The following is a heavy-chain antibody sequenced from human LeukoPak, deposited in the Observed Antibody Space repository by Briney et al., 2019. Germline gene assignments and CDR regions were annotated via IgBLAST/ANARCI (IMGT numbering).Heavy chain of an antibody. D-gene: IGHD2-15*01. Sequence: GGSLRLSCAASGFTFSSYDMHWVRQATGKGLEWVSAIGTAGDTYYPGSVKGRFTISRENAKNSLYLQMNSLRAGDTAVYYCVRGEIHCSGGSCYSEPSDDAFDIWGQGTMVTVSS. CDR2: IGTAGDT. CDR3: VRGEIHCSGGSCYSEPSDDAFDI. J-gene: IGHJ3*02. V-gene: IGHV3-13*01. CDR1: GFTFSSYD.